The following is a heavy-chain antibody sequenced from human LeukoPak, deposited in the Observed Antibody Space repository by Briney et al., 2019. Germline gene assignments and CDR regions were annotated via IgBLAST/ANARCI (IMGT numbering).Heavy chain of an antibody. CDR3: ATPGDYDILTGRPEGDWFDP. CDR2: INPNSGGT. D-gene: IGHD3-9*01. J-gene: IGHJ5*02. Sequence: ASVKVSCKASGYTFTGYYMHWVRQAPGQGLEWMGRINPNSGGTNYAQKFQGRVTMTRDTSISTAYMELSRLRSDDTAVYYCATPGDYDILTGRPEGDWFDPWGQGTLVTVSS. V-gene: IGHV1-2*06. CDR1: GYTFTGYY.